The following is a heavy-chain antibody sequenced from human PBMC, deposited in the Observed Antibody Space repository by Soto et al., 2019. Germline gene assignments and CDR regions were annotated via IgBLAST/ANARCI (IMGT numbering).Heavy chain of an antibody. J-gene: IGHJ4*02. Sequence: EVQLVESGGGLVQPGGSLRLSCEASGFIFNLYTMNWVRQAPGRGLEWISFIRGITNTLSYAESVEGRFTIASDDARSSLFLQMDSLRVEDTAVYYCVRDHAWAFDYWGQGTLVTVSS. V-gene: IGHV3-48*04. CDR2: IRGITNTL. CDR1: GFIFNLYT. D-gene: IGHD1-26*01. CDR3: VRDHAWAFDY.